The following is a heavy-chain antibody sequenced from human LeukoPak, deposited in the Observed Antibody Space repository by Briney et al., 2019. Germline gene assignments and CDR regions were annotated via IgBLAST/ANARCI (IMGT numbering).Heavy chain of an antibody. CDR2: IYYSGST. CDR3: ARDRVRGNSNPFFDY. CDR1: GGSVSSGTYY. Sequence: SETLSLTCTVSGGSVSSGTYYWSWTRQPPGKGLEWIGYIYYSGSTNYNPSLKSRVTISVDTSKNQFSLKLNSVTAADTAVYYCARDRVRGNSNPFFDYWGQGTLVTVSS. D-gene: IGHD4-11*01. J-gene: IGHJ4*02. V-gene: IGHV4-61*01.